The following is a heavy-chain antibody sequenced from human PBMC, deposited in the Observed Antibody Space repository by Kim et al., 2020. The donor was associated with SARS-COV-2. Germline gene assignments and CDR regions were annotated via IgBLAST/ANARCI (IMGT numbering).Heavy chain of an antibody. D-gene: IGHD5-12*01. CDR3: ARAGRWLQNPELYY. J-gene: IGHJ4*02. V-gene: IGHV1-69*13. CDR2: IIPIFCTA. Sequence: SVKVSCKASGGTFSSYAISWVRQAPGQGLEWMGGIIPIFCTANYAQKFQGRVTITADESTSTAYMELSSLRSEDTAVYYCARAGRWLQNPELYYWGQGTLVTVSS. CDR1: GGTFSSYA.